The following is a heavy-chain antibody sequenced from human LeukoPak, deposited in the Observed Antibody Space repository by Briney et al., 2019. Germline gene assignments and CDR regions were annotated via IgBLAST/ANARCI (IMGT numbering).Heavy chain of an antibody. D-gene: IGHD6-13*01. V-gene: IGHV4-39*07. Sequence: SETLSLTCTVSGGSISSSGYYWSWIRQPPGKGLEWIGEINHSGSTNYNPSLKSRVTISVDTSKNQFSLKLSSVTAADTAVYYCARRPKAEAIAAAGRNYYFDYWGQGTLVTVSS. CDR2: INHSGST. CDR1: GGSISSSGYY. CDR3: ARRPKAEAIAAAGRNYYFDY. J-gene: IGHJ4*02.